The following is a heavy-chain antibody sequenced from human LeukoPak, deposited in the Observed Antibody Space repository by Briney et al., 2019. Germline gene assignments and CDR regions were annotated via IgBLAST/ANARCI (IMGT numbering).Heavy chain of an antibody. CDR3: AKDLGTVEDY. Sequence: GGSLRLFCAPSGCTFSSYGMHWVRQAPGRGLEWVAFIRYDGSNKYYADSVKGRFTISRDNSKNTLYLQMNSLRAEDTAVYYCAKDLGTVEDYWGQGTLVTVSS. D-gene: IGHD1-1*01. V-gene: IGHV3-30*02. CDR1: GCTFSSYG. CDR2: IRYDGSNK. J-gene: IGHJ4*02.